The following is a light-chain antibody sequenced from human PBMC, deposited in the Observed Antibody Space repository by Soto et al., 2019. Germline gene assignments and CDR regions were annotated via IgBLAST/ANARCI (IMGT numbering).Light chain of an antibody. CDR2: YDS. Sequence: SYELTQPPSVSVAPGETARISCGGNNVGSRSVHWYQQKPGQAPFLVIYYDSDRPSGIPERFSGSNSGNTATLIISRVEAGDEAEDYCQVWEATGDQVVFGGGTKLTVL. J-gene: IGLJ2*01. CDR1: NVGSRS. CDR3: QVWEATGDQVV. V-gene: IGLV3-21*01.